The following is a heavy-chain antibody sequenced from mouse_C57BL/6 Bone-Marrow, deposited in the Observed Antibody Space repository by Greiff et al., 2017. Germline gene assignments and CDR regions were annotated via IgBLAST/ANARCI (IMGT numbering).Heavy chain of an antibody. Sequence: VKLMESGAELVRPGTSVTMSCKASGYTFTNYWIGWAKQRPGHGLEWIGDIYPGGGYTNYNEKFKGKATLTADKSPSTAYMQFSSLTSEDSAIYYCARRLVRYWYFDVWGTGTTVTVSS. J-gene: IGHJ1*03. CDR2: IYPGGGYT. D-gene: IGHD1-2*01. V-gene: IGHV1-63*01. CDR3: ARRLVRYWYFDV. CDR1: GYTFTNYW.